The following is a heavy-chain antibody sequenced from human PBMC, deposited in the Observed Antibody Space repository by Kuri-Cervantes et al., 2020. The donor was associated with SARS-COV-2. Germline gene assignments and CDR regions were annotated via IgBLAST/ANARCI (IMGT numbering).Heavy chain of an antibody. Sequence: GGSLRPSCAAPGFTFSDYSMNWVRQAPGKGLGGGAFIRYDGSNKYYADSVKGRFTISRDNTKNTLYLQMNSLRAEDTAVYYCAKARGYLEHGDYADSWGQGTLVTVSS. D-gene: IGHD4-17*01. CDR1: GFTFSDYS. J-gene: IGHJ4*02. CDR3: AKARGYLEHGDYADS. CDR2: IRYDGSNK. V-gene: IGHV3-30*02.